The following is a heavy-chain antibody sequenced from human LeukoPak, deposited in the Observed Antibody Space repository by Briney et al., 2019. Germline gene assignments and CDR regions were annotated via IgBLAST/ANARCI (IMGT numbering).Heavy chain of an antibody. CDR1: GFTVSSNY. CDR3: AGGLWDSSGYGSLFFDY. J-gene: IGHJ4*02. D-gene: IGHD3-22*01. Sequence: PGGSLRLSCAASGFTVSSNYMSWVRQAPGKGLEWVSVIYSGGSTYYADSVKGRFTISRDNSKNTLYLQMNSLRAEDTAVYYCAGGLWDSSGYGSLFFDYWGQGTLVTVSS. CDR2: IYSGGST. V-gene: IGHV3-53*01.